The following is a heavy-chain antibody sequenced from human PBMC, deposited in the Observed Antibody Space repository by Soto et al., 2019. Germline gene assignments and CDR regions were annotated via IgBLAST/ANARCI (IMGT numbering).Heavy chain of an antibody. CDR3: ARGGSGYVWFNEF. V-gene: IGHV1-69*01. CDR1: GGLFSSYA. CDR2: IIPVFDTV. D-gene: IGHD3-22*01. J-gene: IGHJ4*02. Sequence: QEQLVQSGAEVKKSGSSVKVSCKDTGGLFSSYAVSWVRQAPGQGLEWMGGIIPVFDTVYYAQKFQGRVTIPADESTNTAYMELSSLRSEDTAMYYCARGGSGYVWFNEFWGQGNLVTVSS.